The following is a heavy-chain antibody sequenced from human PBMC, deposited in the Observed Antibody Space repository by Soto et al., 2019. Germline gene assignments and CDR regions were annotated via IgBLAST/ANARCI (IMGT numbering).Heavy chain of an antibody. J-gene: IGHJ4*02. CDR1: GFTFSSYA. D-gene: IGHD3-3*01. Sequence: GGSLRLSCAASGFTFSSYAMSWVRQAPGKGLEWVSAISGSGGSTYYADSVKGRFTISRDNSKNTLYLQMNSLRAEDTAVYYCAKKGHGRLRFLEWPTKQEGNDYWGQGTLVTVSS. CDR2: ISGSGGST. V-gene: IGHV3-23*01. CDR3: AKKGHGRLRFLEWPTKQEGNDY.